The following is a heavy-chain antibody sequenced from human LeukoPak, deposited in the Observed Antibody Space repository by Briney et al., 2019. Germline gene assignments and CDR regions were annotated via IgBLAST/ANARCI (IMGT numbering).Heavy chain of an antibody. J-gene: IGHJ6*02. CDR3: AKPPDCSSTSFSPYYYYGMDV. CDR2: ITTSGGTT. Sequence: GGSLRLSCAASGFTFSSSAMNWVRQAPGQGLEWVSAITTSGGTTYYADSVRGRFTISRDNSKNTLYLQMNSLRAEDTAVYYCAKPPDCSSTSFSPYYYYGMDVWGQGTTVTVSS. D-gene: IGHD2-2*01. CDR1: GFTFSSSA. V-gene: IGHV3-23*01.